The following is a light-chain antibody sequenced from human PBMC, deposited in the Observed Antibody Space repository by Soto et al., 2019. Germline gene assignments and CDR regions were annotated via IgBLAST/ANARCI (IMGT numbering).Light chain of an antibody. V-gene: IGKV1-6*01. CDR2: AAS. J-gene: IGKJ1*01. Sequence: AIQMTQSPSSLSASLGDRVTITCRASQGIRNDLGWYQQKPGKAPKLLIYAASSLQSGVPSTFSGSGSGTDFTLTISSLQPEDFATYSCQQSYNSPQTFGRGTKVDIK. CDR3: QQSYNSPQT. CDR1: QGIRND.